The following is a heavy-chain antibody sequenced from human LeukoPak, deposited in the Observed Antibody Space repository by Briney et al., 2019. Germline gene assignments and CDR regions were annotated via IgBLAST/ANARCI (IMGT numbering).Heavy chain of an antibody. CDR1: GGSFSGYY. J-gene: IGHJ4*02. CDR3: ARGRGPTYFDY. CDR2: INHSGST. V-gene: IGHV4-34*01. Sequence: SETLSLTCAVYGGSFSGYYWSWIRQPPGKGLEWIGEINHSGSTNHNPSLKSRVTISVDTSKNQFSLKLSSVTAADTAVYYCARGRGPTYFDYWGQGTLVTVSS. D-gene: IGHD1-26*01.